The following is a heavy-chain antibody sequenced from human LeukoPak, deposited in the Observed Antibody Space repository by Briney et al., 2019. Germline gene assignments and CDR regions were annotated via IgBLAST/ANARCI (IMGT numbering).Heavy chain of an antibody. CDR1: GGSISSSSYY. CDR2: IYYSGST. J-gene: IGHJ4*02. Sequence: SETLSLTCTVSGGSISSSSYYWGWIRQPPGKGLEWIGSIYYSGSTYYNPSLKSRVTISVDTSKNQFSLNLNSVTAADTAVYYCAGSGGLSNTGAVFDYWGQGTLVTVSS. CDR3: AGSGGLSNTGAVFDY. V-gene: IGHV4-39*07. D-gene: IGHD3-10*01.